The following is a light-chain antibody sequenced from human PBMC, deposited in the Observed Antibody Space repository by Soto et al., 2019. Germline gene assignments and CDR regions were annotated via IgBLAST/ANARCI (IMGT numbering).Light chain of an antibody. CDR1: QTVGTY. CDR3: QQRSNWPPYT. J-gene: IGKJ2*01. Sequence: EIVLTQFPATLSLFPGETATLSCRASQTVGTYLAWYQQKPGQAPRLLISDASNRATGVPTRFSGSGSGTDFTLTISSLEPEDFAVYFCQQRSNWPPYTFGQGTKLEIK. CDR2: DAS. V-gene: IGKV3-11*01.